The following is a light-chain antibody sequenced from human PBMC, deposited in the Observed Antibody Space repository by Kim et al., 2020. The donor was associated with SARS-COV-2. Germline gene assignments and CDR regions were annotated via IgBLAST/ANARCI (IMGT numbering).Light chain of an antibody. Sequence: EIVLTQSPATLSLSPGERATLSCRASQSVSISLAWYQQKAGQPPRLLIYDASNRATGVPARFSGGGSGTDFTLTISSLEPEDFGMYYCQQRNDWPLTFGGGTKLEI. CDR3: QQRNDWPLT. V-gene: IGKV3-11*01. CDR2: DAS. J-gene: IGKJ4*01. CDR1: QSVSIS.